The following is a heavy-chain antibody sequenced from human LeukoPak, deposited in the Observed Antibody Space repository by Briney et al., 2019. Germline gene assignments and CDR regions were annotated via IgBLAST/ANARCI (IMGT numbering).Heavy chain of an antibody. CDR2: IYTSGST. J-gene: IGHJ4*02. Sequence: SETLSLTCTVSGGSISSGSYYWSWIRQPAGKGLEWIGRIYTSGSTNYNPSLKSRVTISVDTSKNQFSLKLSSVTAADTAAYYCATIMGPYDFWSGYYRDYWGQGTLVTVSS. D-gene: IGHD3-3*01. CDR1: GGSISSGSYY. V-gene: IGHV4-61*02. CDR3: ATIMGPYDFWSGYYRDY.